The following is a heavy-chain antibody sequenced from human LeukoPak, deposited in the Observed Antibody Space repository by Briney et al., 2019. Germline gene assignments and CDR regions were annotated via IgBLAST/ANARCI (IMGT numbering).Heavy chain of an antibody. J-gene: IGHJ6*03. CDR1: GGSFSGYY. CDR3: ARASPYYYDSSGYYRAYYYYYMDV. CDR2: INHSGST. Sequence: PSETLSLTCAVYGGSFSGYYWSWIRQPPGKGLEWIGEINHSGSTNYNPSLMSLVTISVDTSKNQFSLTLSSVTAADTAVYYCARASPYYYDSSGYYRAYYYYYMDVWGKGTTVTVSS. V-gene: IGHV4-34*01. D-gene: IGHD3-22*01.